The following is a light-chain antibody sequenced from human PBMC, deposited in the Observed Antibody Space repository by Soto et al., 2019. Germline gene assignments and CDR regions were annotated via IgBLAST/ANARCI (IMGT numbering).Light chain of an antibody. J-gene: IGKJ2*03. CDR1: QSISSY. CDR3: QQSYSTPYG. CDR2: AAS. Sequence: DIQMTQSPSSLSASVGDRVTITCRASQSISSYLNWYQQKPGKARKLLIYAASSLQSGVPSRFSGSGSGTDFTLTISSLQPEDFATYYCQQSYSTPYGFGQGTKLEIK. V-gene: IGKV1-39*01.